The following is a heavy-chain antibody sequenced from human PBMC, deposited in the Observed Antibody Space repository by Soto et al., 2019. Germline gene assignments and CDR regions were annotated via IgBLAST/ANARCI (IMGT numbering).Heavy chain of an antibody. Sequence: SETLSLTCAVSGGSISSGGYSWSWIRQPPGKGLEWIGYIYHSGSTYYNPSLKSRVTISVDRSKNQFSLKLSSVTAADTAVYYCARGHDYSTTLGDYWGQGTLVTVSS. J-gene: IGHJ4*02. CDR3: ARGHDYSTTLGDY. CDR2: IYHSGST. V-gene: IGHV4-30-2*01. CDR1: GGSISSGGYS. D-gene: IGHD4-4*01.